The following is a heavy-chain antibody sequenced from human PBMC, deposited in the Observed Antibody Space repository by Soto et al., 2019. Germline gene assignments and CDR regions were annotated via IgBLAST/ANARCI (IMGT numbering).Heavy chain of an antibody. J-gene: IGHJ6*02. CDR3: ARTLYSGYDPRSYYYYGMDV. CDR2: IYPGDSDT. D-gene: IGHD5-12*01. Sequence: PGESLKISCKGSGYSFTSYWIGWVRQMPGKGLEWMGIIYPGDSDTRYSPSFQGQVTISADKSISTAYLQWSSLKASDTAMYYCARTLYSGYDPRSYYYYGMDVWGQGTTVTVSS. V-gene: IGHV5-51*01. CDR1: GYSFTSYW.